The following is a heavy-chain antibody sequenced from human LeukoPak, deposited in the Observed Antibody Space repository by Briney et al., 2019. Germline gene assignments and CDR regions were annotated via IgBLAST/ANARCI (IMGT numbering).Heavy chain of an antibody. V-gene: IGHV5-51*01. CDR3: ARKAAAGWYIYDL. D-gene: IGHD6-13*01. Sequence: GESLKISCQGSKYSFPNHWIAWVRQIPGKGLEWMGIIYPGDSSTSYSPSFQGQVTVSADKSISTAYLLWSSLKASDTAMYYCARKAAAGWYIYDLWGQGTMVTVSS. CDR2: IYPGDSST. J-gene: IGHJ3*01. CDR1: KYSFPNHW.